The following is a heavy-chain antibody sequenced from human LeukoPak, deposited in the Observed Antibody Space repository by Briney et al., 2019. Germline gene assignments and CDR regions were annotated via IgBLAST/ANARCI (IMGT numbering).Heavy chain of an antibody. CDR1: GFTFSSYS. J-gene: IGHJ4*02. CDR2: INHSGST. V-gene: IGHV4-34*08. Sequence: GSLRLSCAASGFTFSSYSMNWVRQPPGKGLEWIGEINHSGSTNYNPSLKSRVTISVDTSKNQFSLKLSSVTAADTAVYYCAIDQFYDYGRRKAFDYWGQGTLVTVSS. CDR3: AIDQFYDYGRRKAFDY. D-gene: IGHD4-17*01.